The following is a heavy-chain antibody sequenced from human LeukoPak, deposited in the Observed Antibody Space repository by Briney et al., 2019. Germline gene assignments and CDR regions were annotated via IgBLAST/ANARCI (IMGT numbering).Heavy chain of an antibody. CDR2: INPNSGGT. D-gene: IGHD1-26*01. V-gene: IGHV1-2*02. CDR1: GYTFTGYY. CDR3: AREDSGSYYFSAWKNWFDP. Sequence: ASVKVSCKASGYTFTGYYMHWVRQAPGQGLEWMGWINPNSGGTNYAQKFQGRVTMTRDTSISTAYMELSRLRSDDTAVYYCAREDSGSYYFSAWKNWFDPWGQGTLVTVSS. J-gene: IGHJ5*02.